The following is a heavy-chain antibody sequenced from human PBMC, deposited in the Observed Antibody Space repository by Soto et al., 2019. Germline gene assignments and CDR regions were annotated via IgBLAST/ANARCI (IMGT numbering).Heavy chain of an antibody. CDR2: IWYDGSNK. CDR1: GFTFSSYG. CDR3: ARDDLRSSRIVEVYYYGMDV. J-gene: IGHJ6*02. Sequence: QVQLVESGGGVVQPGRSLRLSCAASGFTFSSYGMHWVRQAPGKGLEWVAVIWYDGSNKYYADSVKGRFTISRDNSKNTLYLQMNSLRAEDTAVYYCARDDLRSSRIVEVYYYGMDVWGQGTTVTVSS. V-gene: IGHV3-33*01. D-gene: IGHD2-15*01.